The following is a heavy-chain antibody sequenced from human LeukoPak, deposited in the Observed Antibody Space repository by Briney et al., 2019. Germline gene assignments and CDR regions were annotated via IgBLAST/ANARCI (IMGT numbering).Heavy chain of an antibody. CDR2: IYYSGST. D-gene: IGHD3-10*01. J-gene: IGHJ3*02. Sequence: TPSETLSLTCTVSGGSVSSGSYYWSWIRQPPGKGLEWIGYIYYSGSTNYNPSLKSRVTISVDTSKNQFSLKLSSVTAADTAVYYCAAYGVDAFDIWGQGTMVTVSS. CDR3: AAYGVDAFDI. CDR1: GGSVSSGSYY. V-gene: IGHV4-61*01.